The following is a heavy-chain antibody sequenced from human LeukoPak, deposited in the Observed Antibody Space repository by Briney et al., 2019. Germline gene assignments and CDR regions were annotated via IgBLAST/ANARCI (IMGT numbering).Heavy chain of an antibody. J-gene: IGHJ4*02. CDR1: GDSIRGSF. CDR3: ARGVGHSSGWRGYYFDY. CDR2: IYSSGNT. D-gene: IGHD6-19*01. V-gene: IGHV4-59*01. Sequence: SETLSLTCTVSGDSIRGSFWSWIRQPPGKGLEWIGYIYSSGNTNYNPSLKSRVTISVDTSKNQFSLKLSSVTAADTAVYYCARGVGHSSGWRGYYFDYWGQGTLVTVSS.